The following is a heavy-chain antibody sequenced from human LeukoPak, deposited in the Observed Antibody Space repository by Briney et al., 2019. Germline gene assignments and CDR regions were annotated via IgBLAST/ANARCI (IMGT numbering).Heavy chain of an antibody. V-gene: IGHV3-53*01. CDR1: GFTVSSHY. D-gene: IGHD1-26*01. Sequence: GRSLRLSCAASGFTVSSHYMSWVRQAPGKGLEWVSVIYSSGSTYYSDSVKGRFTISRDNSKNTLYLQMNSLRAEDTAVYYCARAIVGTTTRIVEVWDYWGQGTLVTVSS. J-gene: IGHJ4*02. CDR3: ARAIVGTTTRIVEVWDY. CDR2: IYSSGST.